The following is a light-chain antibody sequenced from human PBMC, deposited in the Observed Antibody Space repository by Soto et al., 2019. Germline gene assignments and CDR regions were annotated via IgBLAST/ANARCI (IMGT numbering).Light chain of an antibody. J-gene: IGKJ3*01. Sequence: EMVFAQYPGTLSLSPGGRATLSCRCSPSVSNDYVAWVQQKPGQTPRLLIYSVSSRATGIPDRFSGSGSGTDFTLTISGLEPEDFAVYYCQQRSNWLISFGPGTKVDIK. CDR2: SVS. CDR1: PSVSNDY. CDR3: QQRSNWLIS. V-gene: IGKV3D-20*02.